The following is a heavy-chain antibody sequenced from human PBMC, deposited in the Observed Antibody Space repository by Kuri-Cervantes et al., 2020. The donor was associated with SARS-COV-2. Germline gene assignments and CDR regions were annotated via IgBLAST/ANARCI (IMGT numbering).Heavy chain of an antibody. J-gene: IGHJ1*01. CDR3: TTDPIIVGATTWHFQH. CDR1: GFTFNNAW. D-gene: IGHD1-26*01. CDR2: IRSKPYGGTT. V-gene: IGHV3-15*01. Sequence: GESLKISCAASGFTFNNAWMSWVRQAPGKGLEWDGRIRSKPYGGTTDYAAPVKGRFTISRDDSKNTLYLQMNSLKTEDTAVYYCTTDPIIVGATTWHFQHWGQGTLVTVSS.